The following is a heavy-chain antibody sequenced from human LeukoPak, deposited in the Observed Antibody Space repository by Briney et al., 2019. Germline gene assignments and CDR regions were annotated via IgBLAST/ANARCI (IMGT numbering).Heavy chain of an antibody. V-gene: IGHV4-39*01. Sequence: SETLSLTCTVSGGSISSSSYYWGWIRQPPGKGLEWIGRIYYSGSTYYNPSLKSRVTISVDTSKNQFSLKLSSVTAADTAVYYCARQPRVLRFLEWLLYSWFDPWGQGTLVTVSS. CDR1: GGSISSSSYY. J-gene: IGHJ5*02. CDR2: IYYSGST. CDR3: ARQPRVLRFLEWLLYSWFDP. D-gene: IGHD3-3*01.